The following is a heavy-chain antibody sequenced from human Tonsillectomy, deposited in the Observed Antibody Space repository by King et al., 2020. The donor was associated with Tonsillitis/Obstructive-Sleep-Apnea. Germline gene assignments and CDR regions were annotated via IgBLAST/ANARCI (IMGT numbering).Heavy chain of an antibody. Sequence: QLVQSGAEVKKPGSSVKVSCKASGGTFSSYAISWVRQAPGQGLEWMGGSIPIFGTANYAQKFQGRVTITADESTSTAYMELSSLRSEDTAVYYCARGTGITMIVPPHGWGQGTLVTVSS. CDR3: ARGTGITMIVPPHG. CDR2: SIPIFGTA. CDR1: GGTFSSYA. D-gene: IGHD3-22*01. V-gene: IGHV1-69*01. J-gene: IGHJ4*02.